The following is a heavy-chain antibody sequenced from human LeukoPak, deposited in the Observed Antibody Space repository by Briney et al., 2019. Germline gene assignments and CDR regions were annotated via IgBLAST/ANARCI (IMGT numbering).Heavy chain of an antibody. D-gene: IGHD3-3*01. CDR1: GGTFSSYA. Sequence: ASVKVSCKASGGTFSSYAISWVRQAPGQGLEWMGGINPIFGTANYAQKFQGRVTITTDESTSTAYMELSSLRSEDTAVYYCARNGRDFWSGYYRFDPWGQGTLVTVSS. J-gene: IGHJ5*02. V-gene: IGHV1-69*05. CDR3: ARNGRDFWSGYYRFDP. CDR2: INPIFGTA.